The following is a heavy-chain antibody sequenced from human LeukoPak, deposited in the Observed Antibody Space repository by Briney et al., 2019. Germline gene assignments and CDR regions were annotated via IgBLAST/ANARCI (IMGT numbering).Heavy chain of an antibody. CDR1: GGSITAYY. D-gene: IGHD6-13*01. V-gene: IGHV4-59*01. CDR2: IYYNGNT. CDR3: ARADIAAAGYFDY. J-gene: IGHJ4*02. Sequence: SETLSLTCTVSGGSITAYYWSWIRQPPGKRLEWIGYIYYNGNTKYNPSLESRLTISVDTSKNQFSLKLKSVTAADTAVYYCARADIAAAGYFDYWGQGTLVTVSS.